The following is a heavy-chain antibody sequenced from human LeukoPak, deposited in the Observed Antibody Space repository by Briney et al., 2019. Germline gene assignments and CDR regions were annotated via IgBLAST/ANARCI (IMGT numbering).Heavy chain of an antibody. J-gene: IGHJ6*02. CDR3: ARSNSGWPYYYYGMDV. CDR2: IGTAGDT. Sequence: GGSLRLSCAASGFTFGSYDMHWVRQATGKGLEWVSAIGTAGDTYYPGSVKGRFTISRENAKNSLYLQMNSLRAEDTAVYYCARSNSGWPYYYYGMDVWGQGTTVTVSS. D-gene: IGHD6-19*01. CDR1: GFTFGSYD. V-gene: IGHV3-13*01.